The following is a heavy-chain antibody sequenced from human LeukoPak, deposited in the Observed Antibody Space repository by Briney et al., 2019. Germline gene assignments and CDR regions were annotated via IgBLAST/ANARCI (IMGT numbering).Heavy chain of an antibody. Sequence: GGSLRLSCAASGFTFSSYAMSWVRQAPGKGVEWVSAISGSGGTTYYTDSVKGRFTISRDNSKNTLYLQMNSLRAEDTAVYYCAKVGPRYCSGGSCSPPSWFDPWGQGTLVTVSS. D-gene: IGHD2-15*01. CDR1: GFTFSSYA. CDR2: ISGSGGTT. CDR3: AKVGPRYCSGGSCSPPSWFDP. J-gene: IGHJ5*02. V-gene: IGHV3-23*01.